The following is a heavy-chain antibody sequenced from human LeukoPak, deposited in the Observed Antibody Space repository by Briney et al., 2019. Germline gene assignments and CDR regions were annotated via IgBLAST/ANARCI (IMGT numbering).Heavy chain of an antibody. D-gene: IGHD2-8*01. J-gene: IGHJ4*02. CDR3: ATSDIVLMVYAPFDY. CDR1: GYTLTELS. CDR2: FDPEDGET. Sequence: GASVKVSCKVSGYTLTELSMHWVRQAPGKGLEWMGGFDPEDGETIYAQKFQGRVTMTEDTSTDTAYMELSSLRSEDTAVCYCATSDIVLMVYAPFDYWGQGTLVTVSS. V-gene: IGHV1-24*01.